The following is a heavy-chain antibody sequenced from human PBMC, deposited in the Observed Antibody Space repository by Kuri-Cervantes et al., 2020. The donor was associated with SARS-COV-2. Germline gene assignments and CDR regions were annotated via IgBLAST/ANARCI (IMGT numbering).Heavy chain of an antibody. Sequence: SETLSLTCTVSGASISSYYWGWIRQSPGKGLGWIGSMYHIGRTTYNPFLKSGVTISVDTSKNQLSLMLTSMTAADTAVYYCVRIPPGHMTVFGVVIPAAFDVWGQGTMVTVSS. CDR1: GASISSYY. J-gene: IGHJ3*01. CDR2: MYHIGRT. V-gene: IGHV4-38-2*02. CDR3: VRIPPGHMTVFGVVIPAAFDV. D-gene: IGHD3-3*01.